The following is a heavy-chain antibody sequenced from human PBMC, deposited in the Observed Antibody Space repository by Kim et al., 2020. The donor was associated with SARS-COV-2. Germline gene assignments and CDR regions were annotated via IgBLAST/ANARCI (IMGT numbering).Heavy chain of an antibody. CDR3: ARDERAYYGILIGYPNRRYHHYGMEV. V-gene: IGHV4-30-4*01. D-gene: IGHD3-9*01. J-gene: IGHJ6*02. CDR2: IYYSGST. CDR1: GGSISSGDYY. Sequence: SETLSLTCTVSGGSISSGDYYWSWIRQPPGKGLEWIGCIYYSGSTYYNPSLKSRITISVDTSKNQFSLKLSFVTAADTAVYYCARDERAYYGILIGYPNRRYHHYGMEVWGQGTTVTVSS.